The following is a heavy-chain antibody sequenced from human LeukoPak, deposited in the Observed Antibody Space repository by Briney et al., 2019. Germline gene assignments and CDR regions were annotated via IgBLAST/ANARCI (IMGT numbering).Heavy chain of an antibody. CDR2: ISGSGGST. V-gene: IGHV3-23*01. CDR3: AKDLSLTMIVVVDVKIDY. D-gene: IGHD3-22*01. CDR1: GFTFSSYA. J-gene: IGHJ4*02. Sequence: QTGGSLRLSCAASGFTFSSYAMSWVRQAPGKGLEWVSAISGSGGSTYYADSVKGRFTISRDNSKNTLYLQMNSLRAEDTAVYYCAKDLSLTMIVVVDVKIDYWGQGTLVTVSS.